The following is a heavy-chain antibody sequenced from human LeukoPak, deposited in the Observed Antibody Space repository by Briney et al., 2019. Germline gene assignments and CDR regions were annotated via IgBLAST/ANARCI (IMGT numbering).Heavy chain of an antibody. J-gene: IGHJ4*02. Sequence: SETLSLTCAVYGGSFSGYYWSWIRQPPGKGLEWIGEINHSGSTNYNPSLKSRVTISVDTSKNQFSLKLSSVTAADTAVYYCARGDLIAVAGPFDYWGQGTLVTVSS. CDR1: GGSFSGYY. CDR2: INHSGST. CDR3: ARGDLIAVAGPFDY. D-gene: IGHD6-19*01. V-gene: IGHV4-34*01.